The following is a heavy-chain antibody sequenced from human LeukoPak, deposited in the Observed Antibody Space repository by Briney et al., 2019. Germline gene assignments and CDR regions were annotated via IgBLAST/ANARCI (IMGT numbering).Heavy chain of an antibody. V-gene: IGHV3-23*01. CDR3: AKGTQPSSGWYLGGPVARTWNHYFDY. D-gene: IGHD6-19*01. J-gene: IGHJ4*02. CDR2: ISGSGGST. CDR1: GFTFSSYA. Sequence: GSLRLSCAASGFTFSSYAMSWVRQAPGKGLEWVSAISGSGGSTYYADSVKGRFTISRDNSKTTLYLQMNSLRAEDTAVYYCAKGTQPSSGWYLGGPVARTWNHYFDYWGQGTLVTVSS.